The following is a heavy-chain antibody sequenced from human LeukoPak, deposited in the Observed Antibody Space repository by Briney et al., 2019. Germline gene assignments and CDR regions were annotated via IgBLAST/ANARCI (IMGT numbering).Heavy chain of an antibody. CDR1: GLTFSSYA. CDR3: AKDLFRWAFDF. V-gene: IGHV3-23*01. CDR2: ISGSGGST. Sequence: TGGSLRPSCAASGLTFSSYAMRWVSQAPGRGLEWVSAISGSGGSTYYADSVKGRFTLFRDTSKNTLYLQMNSLRVEDTAIYYCAKDLFRWAFDFWGQGTMVTVSS. D-gene: IGHD4-23*01. J-gene: IGHJ3*01.